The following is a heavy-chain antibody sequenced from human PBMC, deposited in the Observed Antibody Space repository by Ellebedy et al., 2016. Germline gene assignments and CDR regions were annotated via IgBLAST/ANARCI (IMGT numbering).Heavy chain of an antibody. CDR3: ARGVEDIVVVPAAIGAFYYYYYMDV. Sequence: GESLKISXAASGFTFSSYSMNWVRQAPGKGLEWVSSFSSSSSYIYYADSVKGRFTISRDNAKNSLYLQMNSLRAEDTAVYYCARGVEDIVVVPAAIGAFYYYYYMDVWGKGTTVTVSS. J-gene: IGHJ6*03. D-gene: IGHD2-2*02. CDR2: FSSSSSYI. V-gene: IGHV3-21*01. CDR1: GFTFSSYS.